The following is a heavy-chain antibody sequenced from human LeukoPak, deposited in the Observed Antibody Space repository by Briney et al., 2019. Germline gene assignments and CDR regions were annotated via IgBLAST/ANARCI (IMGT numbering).Heavy chain of an antibody. CDR3: ARDRSSYGMDV. D-gene: IGHD6-6*01. V-gene: IGHV4-59*01. J-gene: IGHJ6*04. CDR2: IYYSGST. CDR1: GCSISSYY. Sequence: SETLSLTCTVSGCSISSYYWSWIRQPPGKGLEWIGYIYYSGSTNYNPSLKSRVTISVDTSKNQFSLKLSSVTAADTAVYYCARDRSSYGMDVWGKGTTVTVSS.